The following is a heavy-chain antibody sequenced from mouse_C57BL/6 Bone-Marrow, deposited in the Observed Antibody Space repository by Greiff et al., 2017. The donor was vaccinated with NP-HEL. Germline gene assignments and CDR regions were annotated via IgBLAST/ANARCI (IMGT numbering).Heavy chain of an antibody. CDR3: ARGILYYGSSSLYFDV. V-gene: IGHV1-81*01. Sequence: VQLQQSGAELARPGASVKLSCKASGYTFTSYGISWVKQRPGQGLEWIGVIYPRSGNTYYNEKFKGKATLTADKSSSTAYMELRSLTSEDSAVYFCARGILYYGSSSLYFDVWGTGTTVTVSS. CDR2: IYPRSGNT. CDR1: GYTFTSYG. D-gene: IGHD1-1*01. J-gene: IGHJ1*03.